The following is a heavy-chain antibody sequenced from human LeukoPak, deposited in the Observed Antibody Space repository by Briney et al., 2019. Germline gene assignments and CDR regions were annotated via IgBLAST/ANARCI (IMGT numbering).Heavy chain of an antibody. J-gene: IGHJ6*03. V-gene: IGHV3-74*01. CDR1: GFTFSSYW. D-gene: IGHD4-23*01. CDR2: INSDGSST. Sequence: GGSLRLSCAASGFTFSSYWMHWVRQAPGKGLVWVSRINSDGSSTSYADSVKGRFTISRDNAKNTLYLQMNSLRAEDTAVYYCARVFGNAFGLYYYYYMDVWGKGTTVTVSS. CDR3: ARVFGNAFGLYYYYYMDV.